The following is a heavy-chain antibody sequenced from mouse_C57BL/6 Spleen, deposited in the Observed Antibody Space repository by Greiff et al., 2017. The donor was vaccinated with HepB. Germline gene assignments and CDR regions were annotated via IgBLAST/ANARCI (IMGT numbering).Heavy chain of an antibody. CDR3: APLLWSREDAMDY. CDR2: IDPEDGET. V-gene: IGHV14-2*01. Sequence: EVQLQQSGAELVKPGASVKLSCTASGFNIKDYYMHWVKQRTEQGLEWIGRIDPEDGETKYAPKFQGKATITADTSSNTAYLQLSSLTSEYTASYYCAPLLWSREDAMDYWGHRTSVTVSS. D-gene: IGHD2-2*01. CDR1: GFNIKDYY. J-gene: IGHJ4*01.